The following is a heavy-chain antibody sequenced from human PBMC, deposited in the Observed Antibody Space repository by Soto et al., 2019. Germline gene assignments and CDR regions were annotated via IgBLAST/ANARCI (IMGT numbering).Heavy chain of an antibody. D-gene: IGHD6-13*01. CDR1: GFTFSSYA. V-gene: IGHV3-23*01. J-gene: IGHJ6*02. CDR2: ISGSGGST. CDR3: AKDPIAAAGYYYYYGMDV. Sequence: LRLSCAASGFTFSSYAMSWVRQAPGKGLEWVSAISGSGGSTYYADSVKGRFTISRDNSKNTLYLQMNSLRAEDTAVYYCAKDPIAAAGYYYYYGMDVWGQGTTVTVSS.